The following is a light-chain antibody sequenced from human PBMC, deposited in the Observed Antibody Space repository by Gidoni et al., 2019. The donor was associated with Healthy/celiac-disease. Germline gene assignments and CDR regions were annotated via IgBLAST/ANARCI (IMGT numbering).Light chain of an antibody. V-gene: IGLV2-14*03. Sequence: SALTQPASVSGSPGQSITISCTGTSSDVGGYNYVSWYQQHPGKAPKLMIYDVSNRLSGVSNRFSGSKSGNTASLTISGLQAEDEADYDCSSYTSSSTLVFGGGTKLTVL. CDR1: SSDVGGYNY. CDR2: DVS. J-gene: IGLJ2*01. CDR3: SSYTSSSTLV.